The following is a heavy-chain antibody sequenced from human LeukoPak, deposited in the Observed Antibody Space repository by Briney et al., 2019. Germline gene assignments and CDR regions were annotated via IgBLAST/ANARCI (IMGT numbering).Heavy chain of an antibody. CDR3: AKESGFFDY. Sequence: PGGSLRLSCAASGFTFSTYAMGGVGQAPGKGGEGVSAISGSGGTTYYADYVKGRFTISRDTSKNTLFMQMNSLRAEDTAVYYCAKESGFFDYWGQGTVVTVSS. J-gene: IGHJ4*02. CDR2: ISGSGGTT. CDR1: GFTFSTYA. V-gene: IGHV3-23*01.